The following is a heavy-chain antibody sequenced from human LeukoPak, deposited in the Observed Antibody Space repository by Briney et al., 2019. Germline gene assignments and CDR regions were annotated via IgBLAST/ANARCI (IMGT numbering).Heavy chain of an antibody. CDR2: IKQDGSEK. J-gene: IGHJ6*02. Sequence: GGSLRLSRAASGFTFSSYWMSWVRQAPGKGLEWVANIKQDGSEKYYVDSVKGRFTISRDNAKNSLYLQMNSLRAEDTAVYYCARVQWFGELFQNDYYYYYGMDVWGQGTTVTVSS. CDR1: GFTFSSYW. V-gene: IGHV3-7*01. D-gene: IGHD3-10*01. CDR3: ARVQWFGELFQNDYYYYYGMDV.